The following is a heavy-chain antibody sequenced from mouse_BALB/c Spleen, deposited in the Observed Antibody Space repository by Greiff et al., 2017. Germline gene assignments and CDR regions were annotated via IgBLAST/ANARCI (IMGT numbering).Heavy chain of an antibody. J-gene: IGHJ3*01. Sequence: EVNVVESGGGLVQPGGSRKLSCAASGFTFSSFGMHWVRQAPEKGLEWVAYISSGSSTIYYADTVKGRFTISRDNPKNTLFLQMTSLRSEDTAMYYCARSDRYDGFAYWGQGTLVTVSA. D-gene: IGHD2-14*01. CDR3: ARSDRYDGFAY. CDR2: ISSGSSTI. CDR1: GFTFSSFG. V-gene: IGHV5-17*02.